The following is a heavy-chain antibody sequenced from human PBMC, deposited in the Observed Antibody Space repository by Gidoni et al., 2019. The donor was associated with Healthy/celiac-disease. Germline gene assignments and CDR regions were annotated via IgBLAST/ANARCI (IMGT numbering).Heavy chain of an antibody. J-gene: IGHJ4*02. CDR3: AKGHYDSSGYPLDY. CDR2: ISWNRGSI. CDR1: GFTFDDYA. V-gene: IGHV3-9*01. D-gene: IGHD3-22*01. Sequence: EVQLVESGGGLVQPGRSLRLSCAASGFTFDDYAMHLVRQAPGKGLEWVSGISWNRGSIGYADSVKGRFTISRDNAKNSLYLQMNSLRAEDTALYYCAKGHYDSSGYPLDYWGQGTLVTVSS.